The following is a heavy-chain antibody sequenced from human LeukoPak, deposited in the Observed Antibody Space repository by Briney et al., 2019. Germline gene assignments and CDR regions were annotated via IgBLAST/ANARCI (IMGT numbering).Heavy chain of an antibody. CDR2: IYHSGST. CDR1: GGSISSGGYS. J-gene: IGHJ2*01. D-gene: IGHD3-16*01. CDR3: ARVGGGGSWYFVL. Sequence: SQTLSLTCAVSGGSISSGGYSWSWIRQPPGKGLEWIGYIYHSGSTYYNPSLKSRVTISVDRSKNQFSLKLSSVTAADTAVYYCARVGGGGSWYFVLWGRGTLVTVSS. V-gene: IGHV4-30-2*01.